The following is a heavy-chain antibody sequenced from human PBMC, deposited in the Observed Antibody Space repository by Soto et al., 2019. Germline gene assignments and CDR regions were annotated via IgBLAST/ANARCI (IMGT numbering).Heavy chain of an antibody. CDR1: GGSFSGYY. J-gene: IGHJ6*02. CDR3: ARKRYSSGWYDYYYYYGMDV. CDR2: INHSGST. D-gene: IGHD6-19*01. V-gene: IGHV4-34*01. Sequence: SETLSLTCAVYGGSFSGYYWSWIRQPPGKGLEWIGEINHSGSTNYNPSLKSRVTISVDTSKNQFSLKLSSVTAADTAVYYCARKRYSSGWYDYYYYYGMDVWGQGTTVTVSS.